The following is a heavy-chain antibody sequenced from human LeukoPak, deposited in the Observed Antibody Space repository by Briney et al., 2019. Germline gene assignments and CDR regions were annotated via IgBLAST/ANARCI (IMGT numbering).Heavy chain of an antibody. CDR1: GGSISSYY. D-gene: IGHD3-9*01. CDR3: ARDSSYYDILTGYSTFDY. V-gene: IGHV4-4*07. Sequence: SETLSLTCTVSGGSISSYYWSWIRQPAGKGLEWIGRIYTSGSTNYNPSLKSRVTMSVDTSKNQFSLKLSSVTAADTAVYYCARDSSYYDILTGYSTFDYWGQGTLVTVSS. CDR2: IYTSGST. J-gene: IGHJ4*02.